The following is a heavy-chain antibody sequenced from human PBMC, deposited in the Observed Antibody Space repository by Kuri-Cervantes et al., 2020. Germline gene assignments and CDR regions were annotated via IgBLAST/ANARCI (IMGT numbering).Heavy chain of an antibody. J-gene: IGHJ3*02. CDR2: IIPIFGTA. V-gene: IGHV1-69*13. Sequence: SVKVSCKPSGCTFSSYAISWVRQAPGQGLEWMGGIIPIFGTANYAQKFQGRVTITAVESTSTAYMELSSLRSEDTAVYYCARDVRSYSSGWYTDAFDIWGQGTMVTVSS. CDR1: GCTFSSYA. CDR3: ARDVRSYSSGWYTDAFDI. D-gene: IGHD6-19*01.